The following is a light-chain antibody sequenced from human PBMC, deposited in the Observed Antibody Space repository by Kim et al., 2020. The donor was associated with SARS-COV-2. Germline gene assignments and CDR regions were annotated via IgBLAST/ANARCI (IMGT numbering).Light chain of an antibody. Sequence: WVTISCSESISNIGSNYVYWYQQLPGTAPKLLIYRNNQRPSGVPDRFSGSKSGTSASLAISGLRSEDEADYYCAAWDDSLSGHVVFGGGTQLTVL. CDR3: AAWDDSLSGHVV. J-gene: IGLJ2*01. CDR2: RNN. V-gene: IGLV1-47*01. CDR1: ISNIGSNY.